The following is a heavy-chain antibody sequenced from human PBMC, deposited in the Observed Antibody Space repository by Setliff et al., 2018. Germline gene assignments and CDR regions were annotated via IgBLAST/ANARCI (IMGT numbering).Heavy chain of an antibody. Sequence: PSETLSLTCTVSDGSLSTYYWSWIRQPAGKGLEWIGRIYTTWSTNYNPSLKSRVTISLDTSKSQFFLKLHSVTAADTAVYYCARMSGFLYMDVWGKGTPVTVSS. CDR2: IYTTWST. J-gene: IGHJ6*03. D-gene: IGHD3-3*01. CDR3: ARMSGFLYMDV. V-gene: IGHV4-4*07. CDR1: DGSLSTYY.